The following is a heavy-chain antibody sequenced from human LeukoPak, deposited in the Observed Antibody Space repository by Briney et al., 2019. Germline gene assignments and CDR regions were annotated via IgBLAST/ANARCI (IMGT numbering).Heavy chain of an antibody. J-gene: IGHJ4*02. CDR3: ARGSEYQLLKGALDY. CDR1: GGTFSSYA. CDR2: IIPILGIA. V-gene: IGHV1-69*04. Sequence: GASVKVSCKASGGTFSSYAISWVRQAPGQGLEWMGRIIPILGIANYAQKFQGRVTITADKSTSTAYMELSSLRSEDTAVYYCARGSEYQLLKGALDYWGQGTLVTVSS. D-gene: IGHD2-2*01.